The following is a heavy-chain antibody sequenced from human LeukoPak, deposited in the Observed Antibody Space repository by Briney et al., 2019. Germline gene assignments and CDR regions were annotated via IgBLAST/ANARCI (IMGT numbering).Heavy chain of an antibody. V-gene: IGHV1-24*01. J-gene: IGHJ6*02. CDR2: FDPEDSET. CDR1: GYTLTELS. Sequence: ASVKVSCKVSGYTLTELSMHWVRQAPGKGLEWMGGFDPEDSETIYAQKFQGRVTMTEDTSTDTAYMELSSLRSEDTSVYYCATDPMHYGMDVWGQGTTVTVSS. CDR3: ATDPMHYGMDV.